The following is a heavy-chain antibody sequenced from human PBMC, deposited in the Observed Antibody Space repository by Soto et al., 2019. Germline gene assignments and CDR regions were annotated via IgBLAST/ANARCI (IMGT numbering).Heavy chain of an antibody. J-gene: IGHJ4*02. Sequence: EVQMVESGGGLVQPGGSLSLSCAVSGFTFSSYWMYWVRQAPGKGLEWVANIKGDGSEKNYVDSVKGRFTISRDNAKNSLYLQMNSLRVEDTAVYYCVSSRLRGQGTLVTVSS. CDR1: GFTFSSYW. CDR3: VSSRL. CDR2: IKGDGSEK. V-gene: IGHV3-7*01.